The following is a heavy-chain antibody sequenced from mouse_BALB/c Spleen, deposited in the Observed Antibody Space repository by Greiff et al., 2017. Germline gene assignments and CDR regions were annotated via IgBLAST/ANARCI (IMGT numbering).Heavy chain of an antibody. Sequence: QVQLQQPGAELVRPGASVKLSCKASGYTFTSYWINWVKQRPGQGLEWIGNIYPSDSYTNYNQKFKDKATLTVDKSSSTAYMQLSSPTSEDSAVYYCTRFVITTVVEDYWGQGTTLTVSS. CDR3: TRFVITTVVEDY. V-gene: IGHV1-69*02. CDR1: GYTFTSYW. D-gene: IGHD1-1*01. J-gene: IGHJ2*01. CDR2: IYPSDSYT.